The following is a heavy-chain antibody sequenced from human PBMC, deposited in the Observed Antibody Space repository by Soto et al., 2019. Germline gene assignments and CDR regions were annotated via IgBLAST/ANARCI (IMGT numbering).Heavy chain of an antibody. V-gene: IGHV3-30-3*01. D-gene: IGHD5-18*01. J-gene: IGHJ4*02. Sequence: QVQLVESGGGVVQPGRSLRLSCAASGFTFSSYAMHWVRQAPGKGLEWVAVISYDGSNKYYADSVKGRFTISRDNSKNTRYLQMNSLRAEDTAVYYCASGWKIQLWVPFDYWGQGTLVTVSA. CDR2: ISYDGSNK. CDR1: GFTFSSYA. CDR3: ASGWKIQLWVPFDY.